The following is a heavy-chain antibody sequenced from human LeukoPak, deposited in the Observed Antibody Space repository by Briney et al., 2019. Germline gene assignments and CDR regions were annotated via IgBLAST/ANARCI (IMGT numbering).Heavy chain of an antibody. D-gene: IGHD3-9*01. CDR3: ARDRLHYDSLTGYPAD. CDR1: GFTFSSYG. J-gene: IGHJ4*02. Sequence: GRSLRLSCAASGFTFSSYGMHWVRQAPGKGLEWVSVIYSGGSTHYADSVKGRFTISRDNSKNTLYLQMNSLRAEDTAVYYCARDRLHYDSLTGYPADWGQGTLVTVSS. V-gene: IGHV3-66*01. CDR2: IYSGGST.